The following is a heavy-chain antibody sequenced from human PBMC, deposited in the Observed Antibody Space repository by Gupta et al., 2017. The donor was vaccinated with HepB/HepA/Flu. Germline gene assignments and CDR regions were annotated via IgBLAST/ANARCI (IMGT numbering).Heavy chain of an antibody. Sequence: QVQLVESGGGLVKPGGSLRLSCEASGFTVSDYSMTWIRQAPGAGLEWLSDISDSGYVIQYADVGRGRFTISRDKDKNALYLQLNTLTVADPAVYYCARRNDVGSGSPTFDIWCQGTMVTVSS. D-gene: IGHD3-22*01. V-gene: IGHV3-11*01. CDR2: ISDSGYVI. CDR3: ARRNDVGSGSPTFDI. CDR1: GFTVSDYS. J-gene: IGHJ3*02.